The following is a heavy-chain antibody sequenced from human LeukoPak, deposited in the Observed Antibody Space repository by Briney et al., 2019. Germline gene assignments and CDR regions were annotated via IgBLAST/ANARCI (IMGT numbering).Heavy chain of an antibody. J-gene: IGHJ4*02. CDR3: ARDLYYYDSSGYSPQDY. CDR2: ISAYNGNT. Sequence: ASVKVSCKASGYTFTSNGISWVRQAPGQGLEWMGWISAYNGNTNYAQKLQGRVTMTTDTSTSTAYMELRSLRSDDTAVYYCARDLYYYDSSGYSPQDYWGQGTLVTVSS. CDR1: GYTFTSNG. D-gene: IGHD3-22*01. V-gene: IGHV1-18*01.